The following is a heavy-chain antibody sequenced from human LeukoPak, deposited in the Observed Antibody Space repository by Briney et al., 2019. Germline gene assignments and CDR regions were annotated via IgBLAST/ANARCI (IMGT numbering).Heavy chain of an antibody. CDR2: MNPDSGNT. CDR3: AVHLPGDYLDR. J-gene: IGHJ4*02. CDR1: GYAFNIYD. V-gene: IGHV1-8*01. Sequence: ASVTVPCKASGYAFNIYDINWVRQATGHGLEWMGWMNPDSGNTGFAQKFQGRVTMTRNTSITTAYMELSSLRFEDTAVYYCAVHLPGDYLDRWGQGTLVTVSS.